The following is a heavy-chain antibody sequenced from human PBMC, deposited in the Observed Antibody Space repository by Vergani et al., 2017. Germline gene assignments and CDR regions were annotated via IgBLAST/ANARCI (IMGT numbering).Heavy chain of an antibody. D-gene: IGHD6-19*01. V-gene: IGHV4-39*01. CDR3: ARHSTVEWLVKLGWIDP. CDR1: GASIRISNYY. CDR2: IYYSGST. Sequence: QLQLQESGPGLVKPSATLSLTCTVSGASIRISNYYWGWIRQPPGKGLDWIASIYYSGSTYYNPSLKSRVTISVDTSKNQFSLKLSSVTAADTAVYFCARHSTVEWLVKLGWIDPWGQGILVTVSS. J-gene: IGHJ5*02.